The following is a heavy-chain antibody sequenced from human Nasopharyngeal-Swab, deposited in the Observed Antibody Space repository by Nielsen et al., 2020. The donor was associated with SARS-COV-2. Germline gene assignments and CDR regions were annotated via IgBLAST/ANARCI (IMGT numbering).Heavy chain of an antibody. V-gene: IGHV3-66*02. CDR3: ARDRGGYGDYVDY. J-gene: IGHJ4*02. CDR2: IYSGGST. CDR1: GFTVSSNY. D-gene: IGHD3-16*01. Sequence: GESLKISCAASGFTVSSNYMSWVRQAPGKGLEWVSVIYSGGSTYYADSVEGRFTISRDNSKNTLYLQMNSLRAEDTAVYYCARDRGGYGDYVDYWGQGTLVTVSS.